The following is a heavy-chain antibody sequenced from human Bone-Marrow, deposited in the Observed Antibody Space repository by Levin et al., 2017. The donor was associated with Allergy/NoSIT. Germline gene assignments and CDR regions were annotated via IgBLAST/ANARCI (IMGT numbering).Heavy chain of an antibody. CDR3: ARVYYFGGALYYFDY. J-gene: IGHJ4*02. Sequence: ASVKVSCKASGYTFNAYWMHWLRQAPGQGLEWMGRINPNSGDANYAQKFQGRVTMTRDTSSSTAYMELSRLRSDDTAIYFCARVYYFGGALYYFDYWGQGSLVTVSS. V-gene: IGHV1-2*06. D-gene: IGHD5/OR15-5a*01. CDR2: INPNSGDA. CDR1: GYTFNAYW.